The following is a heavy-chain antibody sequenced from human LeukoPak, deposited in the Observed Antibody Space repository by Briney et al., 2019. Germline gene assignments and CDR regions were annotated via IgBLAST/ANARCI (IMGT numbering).Heavy chain of an antibody. Sequence: GGSLRLSCTVSGFTVSSNPMSWVRQAPGKGLEWVSFIYSGGNTHNSDSVKGRFTISRDNSKNTLYLQMNSLRAEGTAVYYCARVPIGAFRLATYLDYWGRGTLATVSS. CDR1: GFTVSSNP. J-gene: IGHJ4*02. D-gene: IGHD1-26*01. CDR2: IYSGGNT. CDR3: ARVPIGAFRLATYLDY. V-gene: IGHV3-53*01.